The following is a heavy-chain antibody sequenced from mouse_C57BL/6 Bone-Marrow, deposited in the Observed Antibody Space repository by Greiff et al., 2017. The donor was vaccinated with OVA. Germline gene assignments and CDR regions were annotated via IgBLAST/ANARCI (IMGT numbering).Heavy chain of an antibody. CDR1: GYTFTDYY. J-gene: IGHJ2*01. D-gene: IGHD4-1*01. CDR2: INPNNGGT. V-gene: IGHV1-26*01. Sequence: EVQLQQSGPELVKPGASVKISCKASGYTFTDYYMNWVKQSHGKSLEWIGDINPNNGGTSYNQKFKGKATLTVDKSSSTAYMELRSLTSEDSAVYYCARELGRGDYWGQGTTLTVSS. CDR3: ARELGRGDY.